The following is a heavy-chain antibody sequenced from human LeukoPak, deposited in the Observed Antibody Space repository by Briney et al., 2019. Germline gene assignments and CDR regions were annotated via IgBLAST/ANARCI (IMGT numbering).Heavy chain of an antibody. Sequence: SETLSLTCTVSGGSIGSYYWNWIRQPPGKGLEWIGYIYYSESTNYNPSLKSRATISVDTSKNQFSLKVSSVTAADTAVYYCARVDSGWYYPGFDYWGQGTLVTVSS. CDR3: ARVDSGWYYPGFDY. CDR1: GGSIGSYY. CDR2: IYYSEST. V-gene: IGHV4-59*01. J-gene: IGHJ4*02. D-gene: IGHD6-19*01.